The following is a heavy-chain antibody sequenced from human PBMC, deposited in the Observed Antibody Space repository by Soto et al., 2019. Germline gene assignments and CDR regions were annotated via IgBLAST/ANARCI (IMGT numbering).Heavy chain of an antibody. CDR3: ALFFIFHRYDRRGLSYSWPVAY. D-gene: IGHD3-22*01. CDR1: EECFDSYW. J-gene: IGHJ4*02. Sequence: GRNPGNSSAAYEECFDSYWMRCVGQASGKRLEWVANIKQDGSEKYYVDSVKGRFPISRDNAKNSLYLQMNSLSAEDTALDYCALFFIFHRYDRRGLSYSWPVAYWGE. V-gene: IGHV3-7*02. CDR2: IKQDGSEK.